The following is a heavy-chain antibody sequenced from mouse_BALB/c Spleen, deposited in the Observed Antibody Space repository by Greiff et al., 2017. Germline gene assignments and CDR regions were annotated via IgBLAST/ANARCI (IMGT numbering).Heavy chain of an antibody. CDR1: GYSFTSYW. Sequence: QVQLQQPGAELVRPGASVKLSCKASGYSFTSYWMNWVKQRPGQGIEWFGMIHPSDSETRLNQKFKDKATLTVDTSSSPAYMKLSSPTSEDSAIYYCALHYSHYYAMDYWGQGTSVTVSA. CDR2: IHPSDSET. D-gene: IGHD1-2*01. CDR3: ALHYSHYYAMDY. V-gene: IGHV1S82*01. J-gene: IGHJ4*01.